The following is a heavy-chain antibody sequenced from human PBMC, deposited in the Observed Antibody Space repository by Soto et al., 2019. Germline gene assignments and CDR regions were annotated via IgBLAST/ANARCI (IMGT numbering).Heavy chain of an antibody. CDR1: GVYISSGDFY. D-gene: IGHD4-17*01. J-gene: IGHJ4*02. V-gene: IGHV4-30-4*01. Sequence: SETLSLTCPVSGVYISSGDFYWSWIRQPPGKGLELIGNIYYSGSTYYNPSLRSRAIMSVDTSQNQFSLKLSSLTAADTAVYFCARADDFSDRFDYRGQGALVNVSS. CDR3: ARADDFSDRFDY. CDR2: IYYSGST.